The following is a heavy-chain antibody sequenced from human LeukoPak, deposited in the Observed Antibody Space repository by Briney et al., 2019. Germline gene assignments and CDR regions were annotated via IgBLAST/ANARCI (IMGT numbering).Heavy chain of an antibody. V-gene: IGHV3-66*01. Sequence: GGSLRLSCAASGFTVSSNFMSWVRQAPGKGLEWVSVIYSGGSTYYADSVKGRFTISRDNSKNTLYLQMNSLRAEDTAVYYCARDISSGYYDAFDIWGQGTMVTVSS. CDR3: ARDISSGYYDAFDI. CDR1: GFTVSSNF. CDR2: IYSGGST. J-gene: IGHJ3*02. D-gene: IGHD3-22*01.